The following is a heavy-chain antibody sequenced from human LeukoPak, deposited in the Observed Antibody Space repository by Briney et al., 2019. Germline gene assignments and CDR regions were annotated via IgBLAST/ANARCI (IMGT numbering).Heavy chain of an antibody. CDR1: GDSISSNTVA. J-gene: IGHJ6*02. Sequence: SQTLSLTCDISGDSISSNTVAWNWIRQSPSRGLEWLGRTYYRSKWYNRSAESVQIRIAINPDTSKNQLSLQLNSVTPEDTAVYYCARDNNYGMDVWGQGTTVTVSS. V-gene: IGHV6-1*01. CDR3: ARDNNYGMDV. CDR2: TYYRSKWYN.